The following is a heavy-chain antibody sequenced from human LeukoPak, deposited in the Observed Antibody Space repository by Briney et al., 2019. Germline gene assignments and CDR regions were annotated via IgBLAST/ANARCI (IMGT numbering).Heavy chain of an antibody. V-gene: IGHV3-48*03. CDR1: GFIFSSYE. CDR2: ISSRGSAI. D-gene: IGHD3-10*01. Sequence: GGSLRLSCAASGFIFSSYEMNWVRQAPGKGLEWVAYISSRGSAIYYADSVKGRFTISRDNGRDSLNLQMNSLRAEDSAVYYCASSYSLTMIRGVIIPGATHVWGQGTTVTVSS. J-gene: IGHJ6*02. CDR3: ASSYSLTMIRGVIIPGATHV.